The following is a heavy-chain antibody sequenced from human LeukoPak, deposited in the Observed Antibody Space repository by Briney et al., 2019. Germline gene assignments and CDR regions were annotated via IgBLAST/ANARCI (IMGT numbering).Heavy chain of an antibody. CDR2: ISSSGSTI. CDR1: GFTFSSYE. CDR3: AREPRGYDRAGG. V-gene: IGHV3-48*03. D-gene: IGHD1-14*01. J-gene: IGHJ4*02. Sequence: QPGGSLRLSCAASGFTFSSYEMTWVRQAPGKGLEWVSYISSSGSTIYYADSVKGRFTISRDNAKNSLYLQMNSLRAEDTAVYYCAREPRGYDRAGGWGQGTLVTVSS.